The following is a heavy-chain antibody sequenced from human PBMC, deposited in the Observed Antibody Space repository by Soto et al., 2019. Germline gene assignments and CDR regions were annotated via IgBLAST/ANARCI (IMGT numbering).Heavy chain of an antibody. J-gene: IGHJ5*02. D-gene: IGHD2-15*01. V-gene: IGHV1-8*01. Sequence: RASVKVSCKASGYSFTSYDINWVRQATGQGLEWMGWINPNSGNSGYAQNFQGRVTMTRDTSLTTTYMELSSLTAEDTAIYYCVRGGGGGLFDPWGQGTMVTVSS. CDR2: INPNSGNS. CDR1: GYSFTSYD. CDR3: VRGGGGGLFDP.